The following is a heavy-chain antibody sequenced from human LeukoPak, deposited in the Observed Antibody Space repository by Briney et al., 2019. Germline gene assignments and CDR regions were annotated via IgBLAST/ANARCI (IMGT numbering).Heavy chain of an antibody. CDR3: VTGFTTMAVDYFDY. CDR1: GQTLSDLS. CDR2: SDPEDGER. J-gene: IGHJ4*02. V-gene: IGHV1-24*01. Sequence: ASVKVSCKVSGQTLSDLSIHWLRQPPGKGLEWLGGSDPEDGERIYAQMYQGRVTMTEDTSIDTAYMELSSLRSEDTAVYYCVTGFTTMAVDYFDYWGQGTLVTVSP. D-gene: IGHD5-18*01.